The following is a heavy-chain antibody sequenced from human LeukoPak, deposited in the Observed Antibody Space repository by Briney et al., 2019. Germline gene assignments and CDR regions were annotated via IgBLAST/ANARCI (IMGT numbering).Heavy chain of an antibody. D-gene: IGHD3-22*01. CDR3: ARDRPNYYGSDGHYYRRDGDY. Sequence: PGGSLRLSCAASGFTFSIYAMRWVRQAAGKGLQWVSSITSRGESTWYVDSVKGRFTITRDNSENTLYLQMHSLRAEDTAVYYCARDRPNYYGSDGHYYRRDGDYWGRGTLVSVSS. J-gene: IGHJ4*02. V-gene: IGHV3-23*01. CDR1: GFTFSIYA. CDR2: ITSRGEST.